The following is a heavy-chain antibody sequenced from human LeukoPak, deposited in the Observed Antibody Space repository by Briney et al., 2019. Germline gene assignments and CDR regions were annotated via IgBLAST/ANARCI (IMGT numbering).Heavy chain of an antibody. D-gene: IGHD6-19*01. J-gene: IGHJ4*02. Sequence: SETLSLTCNVSGGSISSGRYYWSWIRLPAGKGLEWIGRIFTSGSTNYNPSLKSRVTISLDASKNQFSLKLSSVTAADTAVYYCATIAVAGHFDYWGQGTLVTVSS. CDR2: IFTSGST. CDR1: GGSISSGRYY. CDR3: ATIAVAGHFDY. V-gene: IGHV4-61*02.